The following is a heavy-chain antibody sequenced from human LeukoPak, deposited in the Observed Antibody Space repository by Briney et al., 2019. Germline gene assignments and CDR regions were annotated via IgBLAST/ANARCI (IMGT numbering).Heavy chain of an antibody. CDR1: GFTFSSHG. CDR2: ISPSGGIT. Sequence: GGSLRLSCAASGFTFSSHGMNWVRQAPGKGLEWVSGISPSGGITYYTDSVKGRFTISRDNSKNTVSLQMNSLRAEDTAVYYCASGYCSSTSCYLAEYFQHWGQGTLVTVSS. D-gene: IGHD2-2*01. CDR3: ASGYCSSTSCYLAEYFQH. J-gene: IGHJ1*01. V-gene: IGHV3-23*01.